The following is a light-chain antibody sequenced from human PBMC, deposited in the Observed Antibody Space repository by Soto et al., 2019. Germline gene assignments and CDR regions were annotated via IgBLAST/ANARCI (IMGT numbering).Light chain of an antibody. J-gene: IGKJ2*01. CDR2: GAS. Sequence: EIVLTQSPGTLSVSPGERATLSCRASQSVSSSYLAWYQQKPGQAPRLLINGASGRATGIPDRFSGSGSGTEFTLTISRLEPEDFAVYYCQQYGSSQYIFGQGTKLEIK. CDR1: QSVSSSY. CDR3: QQYGSSQYI. V-gene: IGKV3-20*01.